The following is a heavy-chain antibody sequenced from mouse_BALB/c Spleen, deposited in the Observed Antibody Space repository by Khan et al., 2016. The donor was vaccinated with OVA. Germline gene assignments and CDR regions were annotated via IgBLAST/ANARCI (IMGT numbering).Heavy chain of an antibody. J-gene: IGHJ2*01. CDR2: IYPGDGST. V-gene: IGHV1S56*01. CDR1: GYTFTSYE. D-gene: IGHD1-2*01. Sequence: VQLQESGPEVVKPGALVKISCKASGYTFTSYEINWVKQRPGQGLEWIGWIYPGDGSTKYNEKFKGKATLTVDNSSSTAYMQLSSLTSEKFTVYFCARGGITTATLSYWGQGTTLTVSS. CDR3: ARGGITTATLSY.